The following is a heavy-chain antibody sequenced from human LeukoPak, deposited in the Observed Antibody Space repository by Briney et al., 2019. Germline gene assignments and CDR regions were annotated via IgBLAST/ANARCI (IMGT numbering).Heavy chain of an antibody. CDR1: GFTFCSYS. CDR2: ISSISGTI. Sequence: GGSLRLSCAASGFTFCSYSMNWVGQAPGKGLEWVSYISSISGTINYADSVKGRFTISGDNARNSLFLQMNSLRAEDTAVYYCARDHDYAIDYWGHGTLVTVSS. D-gene: IGHD2-2*01. V-gene: IGHV3-48*01. J-gene: IGHJ4*01. CDR3: ARDHDYAIDY.